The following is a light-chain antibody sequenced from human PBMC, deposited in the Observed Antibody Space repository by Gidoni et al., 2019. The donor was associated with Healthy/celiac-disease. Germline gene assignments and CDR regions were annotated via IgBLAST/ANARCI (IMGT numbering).Light chain of an antibody. CDR1: SGHSSYA. Sequence: HLVLTQSPSASASLGASVKLTCTLSSGHSSYAIAWHQQQPEKGPRYLMKLNSDGSHSKGDGIPDRFSGSSSGAERYLTISSLQSEDEADYYCQTWGTGEVFGGGTKLTVL. V-gene: IGLV4-69*01. CDR2: LNSDGSH. J-gene: IGLJ3*02. CDR3: QTWGTGEV.